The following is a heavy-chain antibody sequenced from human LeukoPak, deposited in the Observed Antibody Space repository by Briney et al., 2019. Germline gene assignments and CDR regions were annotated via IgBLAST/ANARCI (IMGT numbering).Heavy chain of an antibody. D-gene: IGHD2-8*01. CDR1: SGSIGSSSNY. CDR2: VYYSGGT. Sequence: PSETLSLTCTVSSGSIGSSSNYWGWIRQAPGKGLEWIGNVYYSGGTFYNPSLKSRVTISVDTSKNQFSLKLRSVTAADTAIYYCARASFNVVFGNWFDPWGQGTLVTVSS. J-gene: IGHJ5*02. V-gene: IGHV4-39*01. CDR3: ARASFNVVFGNWFDP.